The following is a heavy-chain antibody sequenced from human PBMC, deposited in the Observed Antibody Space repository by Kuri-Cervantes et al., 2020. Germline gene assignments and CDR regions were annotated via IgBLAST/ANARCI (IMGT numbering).Heavy chain of an antibody. J-gene: IGHJ5*02. CDR1: GLIFSNYG. CDR2: IWYDGSNK. D-gene: IGHD2-15*01. V-gene: IGHV3-33*01. CDR3: ARELGYCSGGSCYSWFDP. Sequence: SCEASGLIFSNYGMHWVRQAPGKGLEWVAVIWYDGSNKYYADSVKVRFTISRDNSKNTLYLQMNSLRAEDTAVYYCARELGYCSGGSCYSWFDPWGQGTLVTVSS.